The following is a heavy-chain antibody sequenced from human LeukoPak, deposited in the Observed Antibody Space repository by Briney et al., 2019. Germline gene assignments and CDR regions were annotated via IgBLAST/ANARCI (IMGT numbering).Heavy chain of an antibody. CDR2: ISYDGSNK. CDR1: GFTFSSYA. D-gene: IGHD6-19*01. V-gene: IGHV3-30-3*01. CDR3: ARTGIAVAGSY. Sequence: GGSLRLSCAASGFTFSSYAMHWVRQAPGKGLEWVAVISYDGSNKYYADSVKGRFTISRDNSKNTLYLQMNSLRAEDTAVYYCARTGIAVAGSYWGQGTLVTVSS. J-gene: IGHJ4*02.